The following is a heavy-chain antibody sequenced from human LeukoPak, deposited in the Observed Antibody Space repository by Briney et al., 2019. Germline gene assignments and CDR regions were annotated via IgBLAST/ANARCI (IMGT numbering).Heavy chain of an antibody. Sequence: PSETLSLTCSVSSGSMTDSCWSWLRQAPGKGFEWLGFIYPSGRIEYSPSLRSRVSFSVATSRMEATVRPRSVTASDTAVYYCTREGYDRSGYFLDFWGQGILVTVSS. CDR2: IYPSGRI. V-gene: IGHV4-59*12. CDR3: TREGYDRSGYFLDF. D-gene: IGHD3-22*01. J-gene: IGHJ4*02. CDR1: SGSMTDSC.